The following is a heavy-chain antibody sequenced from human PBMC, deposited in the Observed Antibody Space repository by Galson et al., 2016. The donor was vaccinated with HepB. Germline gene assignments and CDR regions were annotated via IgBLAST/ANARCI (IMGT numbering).Heavy chain of an antibody. Sequence: QSGAEVKKPGESLQISCKGSGYTFTRYWIGWVRQMPGKGLEWMGIVYPSDSDTRYSPSFQGQVTVSADKSTSTAYLQWSSLKASDTAIYFCAMPPRGRVVGGFGFFDHWGQGTLVTVSS. D-gene: IGHD1-26*01. J-gene: IGHJ4*02. CDR2: VYPSDSDT. CDR1: GYTFTRYW. CDR3: AMPPRGRVVGGFGFFDH. V-gene: IGHV5-51*01.